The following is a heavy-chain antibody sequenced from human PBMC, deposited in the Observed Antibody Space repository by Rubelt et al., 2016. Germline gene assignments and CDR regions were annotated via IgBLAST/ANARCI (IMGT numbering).Heavy chain of an antibody. D-gene: IGHD6-13*01. CDR2: IYRSGSA. CDR3: AQVASSLYAWAALHI. CDR1: GGSISRSNFY. V-gene: IGHV4-39*07. J-gene: IGHJ3*02. Sequence: QLRLQESGPGLVKPSEILSLTCTVSGGSISRSNFYWAWIRQPPGKGLEWIGGIYRSGSAYYNPSLMSLVTVSMDPSRNQFSLKVNSVTAADTAIYYCAQVASSLYAWAALHIWGQGTMVTVSS.